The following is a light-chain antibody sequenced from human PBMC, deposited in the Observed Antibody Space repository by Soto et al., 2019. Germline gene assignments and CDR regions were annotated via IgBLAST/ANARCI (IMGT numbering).Light chain of an antibody. CDR2: AAS. J-gene: IGKJ1*01. Sequence: DIEMTQSPSSLSASVGDRVSVTCRASQSISTFLNWYQQRPGEAPNLLIYAASSLQSGVPSRFSGGGSGTDFTLTIGSLEPEDFAIYYCQQSYATPRTFGQGTKV. V-gene: IGKV1-39*01. CDR3: QQSYATPRT. CDR1: QSISTF.